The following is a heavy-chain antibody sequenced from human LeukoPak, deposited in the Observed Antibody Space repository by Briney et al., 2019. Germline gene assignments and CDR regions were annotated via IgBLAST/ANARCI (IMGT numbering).Heavy chain of an antibody. CDR3: ARTYNWRENAFDI. J-gene: IGHJ3*02. Sequence: SETLSLTCTVSGGSISSSSYYWGWIRQPPGKGLEWIGSIYYSGSTYYNPSLKSRVTISVDTSKNQFSLKLSSVTAADTAVYYCARTYNWRENAFDIWGQGTMVTVSS. D-gene: IGHD1-1*01. V-gene: IGHV4-39*07. CDR1: GGSISSSSYY. CDR2: IYYSGST.